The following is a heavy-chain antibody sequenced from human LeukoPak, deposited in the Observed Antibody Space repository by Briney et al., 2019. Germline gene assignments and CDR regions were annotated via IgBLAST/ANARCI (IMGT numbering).Heavy chain of an antibody. CDR3: TREISTIFGDGYFDH. CDR2: TRNKANSYTT. J-gene: IGHJ4*02. V-gene: IGHV3-72*01. Sequence: GGSLRLSCAASGFTFSDHYMDWVRQAPGKGLEWVGRTRNKANSYTTEYAASVKGRFSISRDDSKSIAYLQMNSLKTEDTAVYYCTREISTIFGDGYFDHWGQGTLVTVSS. D-gene: IGHD3-3*01. CDR1: GFTFSDHY.